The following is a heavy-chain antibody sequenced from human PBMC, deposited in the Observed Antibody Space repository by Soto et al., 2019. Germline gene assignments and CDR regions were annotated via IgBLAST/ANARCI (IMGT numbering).Heavy chain of an antibody. D-gene: IGHD3-10*01. J-gene: IGHJ6*02. CDR3: TRVRSGSYYPYYYYGMDV. CDR2: IRSKAYGGTT. Sequence: GGSLRLSCTASGFTFGDYAMSWVRQAPGKGLEWVGFIRSKAYGGTTEYAASVKGRFTISRDDSKSIAYLQMNSLKTEDTAVYYCTRVRSGSYYPYYYYGMDVWGQGTTVTV. V-gene: IGHV3-49*04. CDR1: GFTFGDYA.